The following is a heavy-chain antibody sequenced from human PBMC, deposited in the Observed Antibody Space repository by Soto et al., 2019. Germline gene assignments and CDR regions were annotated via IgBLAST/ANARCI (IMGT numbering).Heavy chain of an antibody. Sequence: QVQLQQWGAGLLKPSETLSLTCAVYGGSFSGYYWSWIRQPPGKGLEWIGEINHSGSTNYNPSLKSRVTISVDASKNQFSLKLSSVTAADTAVYYCGRTWIQPHNWFDPWGQGTLVTVSS. V-gene: IGHV4-34*01. D-gene: IGHD5-18*01. CDR3: GRTWIQPHNWFDP. J-gene: IGHJ5*02. CDR2: INHSGST. CDR1: GGSFSGYY.